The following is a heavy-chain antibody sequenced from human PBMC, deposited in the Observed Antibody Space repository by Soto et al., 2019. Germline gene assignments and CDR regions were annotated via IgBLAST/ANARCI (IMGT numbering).Heavy chain of an antibody. J-gene: IGHJ6*02. CDR3: AKDKGRSLTGGMDV. CDR2: MSFDRNSK. Sequence: GGSLRLSCAASGFTFSSFGMHWVRQAPGKGLEWVAVMSFDRNSKYYADSMKGRFIISRDNSKNTLYLEMNSLRAEDTAVYYCAKDKGRSLTGGMDVWGQGTTVTVSS. D-gene: IGHD3-9*01. V-gene: IGHV3-30*18. CDR1: GFTFSSFG.